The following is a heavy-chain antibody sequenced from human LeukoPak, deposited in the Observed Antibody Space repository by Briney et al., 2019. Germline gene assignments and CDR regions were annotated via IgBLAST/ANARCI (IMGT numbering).Heavy chain of an antibody. CDR2: ISGGGGGA. V-gene: IGHV3-23*01. CDR3: ARGYLRLPHFPHPSRGGADTYYYYGMDV. D-gene: IGHD3-10*01. CDR1: GFTFRNYA. Sequence: PGGSLRLSCAASGFTFRNYAMSWVRQAPGKGLEWVSVISGGGGGAYYADSLKGRFTISRDNVKNTLYLQMNSLRADDTAVYYCARGYLRLPHFPHPSRGGADTYYYYGMDVWGQGTTVTVSS. J-gene: IGHJ6*02.